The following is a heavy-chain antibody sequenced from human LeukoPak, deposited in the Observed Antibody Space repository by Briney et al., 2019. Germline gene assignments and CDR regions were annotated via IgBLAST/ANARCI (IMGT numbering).Heavy chain of an antibody. CDR2: ISGRGEST. V-gene: IGHV3-23*01. D-gene: IGHD2-15*01. J-gene: IGHJ4*02. CDR3: AKEGDIVVVVAATHFDY. CDR1: GFTFSSSA. Sequence: GGTLRLSCAASGFTFSSSAMTWVRQAPGKGLEWVSGISGRGESTYYADSVKGRFTISRDNSKNTLYLQMNSLRAEDTAVYYCAKEGDIVVVVAATHFDYWGQGTLVTVSS.